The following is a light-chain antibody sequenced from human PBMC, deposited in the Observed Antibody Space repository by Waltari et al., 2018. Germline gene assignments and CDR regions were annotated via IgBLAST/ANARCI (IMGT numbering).Light chain of an antibody. V-gene: IGLV2-14*01. J-gene: IGLJ1*01. CDR2: EVN. Sequence: QSALTQPASVSASPGQSITISCTGTSSDLGAYEYISWYQQHPGKGPKLIIYEVNNRPSGVSDRFSGSKFDHTASLTISGLQPEDEADYYCSSYTTIASYVFGTGTKVTVL. CDR1: SSDLGAYEY. CDR3: SSYTTIASYV.